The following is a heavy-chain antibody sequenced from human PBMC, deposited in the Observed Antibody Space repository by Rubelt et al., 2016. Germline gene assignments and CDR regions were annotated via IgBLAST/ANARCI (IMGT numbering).Heavy chain of an antibody. D-gene: IGHD5-12*01. CDR1: GGSISSSSNY. Sequence: QVQLQQWGPGLVKPSETLSLTCSVSGGSISSSSNYWGWIRQPPGKGLEWIGSIYYSGNTYYKPPLKSRLTIPVDTSNNQCSLKVNAVTAADTAVYYCARRRNSGYDFDYWGQGTLVTVSS. CDR2: IYYSGNT. V-gene: IGHV4-39*01. J-gene: IGHJ4*02. CDR3: ARRRNSGYDFDY.